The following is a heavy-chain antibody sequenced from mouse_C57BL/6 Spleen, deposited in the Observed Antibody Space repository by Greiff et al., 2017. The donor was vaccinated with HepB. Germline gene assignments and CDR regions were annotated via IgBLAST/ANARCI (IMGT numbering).Heavy chain of an antibody. CDR3: ARGTTVVATSTRYFDV. D-gene: IGHD1-1*01. J-gene: IGHJ1*03. CDR2: ISYDGSN. V-gene: IGHV3-6*01. Sequence: EVKLMESGPGLVKPSQSLSLTCSVTGYSITSGYYWNWIRQFPGNKLEWMGYISYDGSNNYNPTLKNRIPITRDTTKNQFFLTLNSVTTEDTATYYWARGTTVVATSTRYFDVWGTGTTVTVSS. CDR1: GYSITSGYY.